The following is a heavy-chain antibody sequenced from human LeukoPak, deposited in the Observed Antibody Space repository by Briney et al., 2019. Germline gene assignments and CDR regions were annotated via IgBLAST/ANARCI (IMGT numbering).Heavy chain of an antibody. CDR2: IRYDGSDK. Sequence: GGSLRLSCVASGFTFSIYGMHWVRQAPGKGLEWVAFIRYDGSDKYYAESVKGRFTISRDNSKNTLYLLMNSLRAEDTAVYYCAEALSGGPPKPFDYWGQGTLVTVSS. CDR1: GFTFSIYG. V-gene: IGHV3-30*02. J-gene: IGHJ4*02. D-gene: IGHD1-26*01. CDR3: AEALSGGPPKPFDY.